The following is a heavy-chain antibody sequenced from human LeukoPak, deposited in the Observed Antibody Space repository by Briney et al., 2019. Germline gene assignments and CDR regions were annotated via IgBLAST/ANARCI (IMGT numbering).Heavy chain of an antibody. D-gene: IGHD3-16*01. CDR1: GGSISISTYY. V-gene: IGHV4-39*07. Sequence: PSDTLSLTCTVSGGSISISTYYWGSIRHPPGKGLEWIGNIFYSASTSYSPSLKSRVTISLDTSSNHFSLMLNSVPPADPALYYCAKSIRQGLGDIWGQGTMV. J-gene: IGHJ3*02. CDR3: AKSIRQGLGDI. CDR2: IFYSAST.